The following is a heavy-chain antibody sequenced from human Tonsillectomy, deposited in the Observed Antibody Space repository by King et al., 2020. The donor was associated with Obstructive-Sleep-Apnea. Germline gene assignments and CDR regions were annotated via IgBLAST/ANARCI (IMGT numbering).Heavy chain of an antibody. CDR1: GYSFTSYW. CDR2: IYPSDSDT. J-gene: IGHJ4*02. CDR3: ARLVPVAGTPPYFDY. V-gene: IGHV5-51*01. D-gene: IGHD6-19*01. Sequence: QLVQSGAEVKKPGESLKISCQGSGYSFTSYWIGWVRQMPGKGLEWMGIIYPSDSDTRYSPSFQGQVTISADKSISTAYLQWSSLKASDTAMYYCARLVPVAGTPPYFDYWGQGTLVTVFS.